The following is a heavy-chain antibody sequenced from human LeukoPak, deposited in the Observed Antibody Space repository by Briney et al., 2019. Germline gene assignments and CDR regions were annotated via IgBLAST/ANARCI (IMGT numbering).Heavy chain of an antibody. Sequence: SETLSLTCTVSGGSISSYYWSWIRQPPGKGLEWIGYIYYSGSTNYNPSLKSRATISVDTSKNQFSLKLSSVTAADTAVYYCARAQKGKYFDYWGQGTLVTVSS. CDR3: ARAQKGKYFDY. CDR1: GGSISSYY. V-gene: IGHV4-59*01. J-gene: IGHJ4*02. CDR2: IYYSGST.